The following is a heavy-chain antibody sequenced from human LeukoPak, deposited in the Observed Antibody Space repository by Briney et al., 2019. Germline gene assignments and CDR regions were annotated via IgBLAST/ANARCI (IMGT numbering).Heavy chain of an antibody. D-gene: IGHD3-22*01. V-gene: IGHV1-69*13. CDR2: IIPIFGTA. J-gene: IGHJ4*02. CDR3: ARLPLESETYYYDSSGSLDFDY. Sequence: SVKVSCKAFGGTFSSYAISWVRQAPGQGLEWMGGIIPIFGTANYAQKFQGRVTITADESTSTAYMELSSLRSEDTAVYYCARLPLESETYYYDSSGSLDFDYWGQGTLVTVSS. CDR1: GGTFSSYA.